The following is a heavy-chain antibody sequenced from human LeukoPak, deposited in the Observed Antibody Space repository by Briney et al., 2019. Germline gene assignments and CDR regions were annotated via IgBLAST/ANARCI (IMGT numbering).Heavy chain of an antibody. D-gene: IGHD6-13*01. V-gene: IGHV3-74*01. J-gene: IGHJ4*02. Sequence: GGSLRLSCAAPAFTFSSYWMHWVRQAPGKGLVWVSRINSDGSSTSYTDSVKGRFTISRDNAKNTLYLQMNSLRAEDTAVYHCAREFGIAAAGSDYWGQGTLVTVSS. CDR2: INSDGSST. CDR3: AREFGIAAAGSDY. CDR1: AFTFSSYW.